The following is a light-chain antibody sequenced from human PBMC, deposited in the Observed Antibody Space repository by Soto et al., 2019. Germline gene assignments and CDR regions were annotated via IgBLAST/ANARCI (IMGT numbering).Light chain of an antibody. CDR2: GAS. CDR3: QQHGSSLT. Sequence: EIVLTQSPGTLSLSPGERATLSCRASQSVHNNYLAWYQQKPGQAPRLLIDGASSRATGIPDRFSGSGSETDFTLTISRLEPEDFAVYYCQQHGSSLTFGPGTKVDIK. CDR1: QSVHNNY. V-gene: IGKV3-20*01. J-gene: IGKJ3*01.